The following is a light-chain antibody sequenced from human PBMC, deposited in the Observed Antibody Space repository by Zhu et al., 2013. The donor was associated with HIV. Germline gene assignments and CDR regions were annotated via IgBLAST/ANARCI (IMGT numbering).Light chain of an antibody. CDR1: QSISSW. CDR2: AAF. V-gene: IGKV1-17*03. Sequence: DIQMTQSPSTLSASVGDRVTITCRASQSISSWLAWFQQKPGKVPKRLIYAAFNLQSGVPSRFSGSGSGTEFTLTINGLQPEDFATYCCLQHHTYPWTFGQGTKVEV. CDR3: LQHHTYPWT. J-gene: IGKJ1*01.